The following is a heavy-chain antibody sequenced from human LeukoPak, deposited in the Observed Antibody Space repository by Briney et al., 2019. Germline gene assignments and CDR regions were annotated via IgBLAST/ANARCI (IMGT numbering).Heavy chain of an antibody. Sequence: PGGSLRLSCAASGFTFSSYEMNWVRQAPGKGLEWISYISSSGSTIYYADSVKGRFTISRDDAKNSLYLQMNSLRAEDTAIYYCVRGRSYGRDFDYWGQGTLVTVSS. D-gene: IGHD3-10*01. CDR2: ISSSGSTI. V-gene: IGHV3-48*03. J-gene: IGHJ4*02. CDR1: GFTFSSYE. CDR3: VRGRSYGRDFDY.